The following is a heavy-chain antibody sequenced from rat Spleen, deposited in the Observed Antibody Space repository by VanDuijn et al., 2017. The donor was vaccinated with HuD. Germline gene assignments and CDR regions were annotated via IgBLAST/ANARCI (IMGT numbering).Heavy chain of an antibody. CDR3: AGAGYLRDWYFDF. J-gene: IGHJ1*01. D-gene: IGHD2-2*01. CDR2: ISSDGSST. Sequence: EVQLVESVGGLVQPGRSLNLSCAASVFAFSAFFMAWVRQAPAKGLEWVATISSDGSSTYYRDSVKGRFTISRDNAKRTLFLQMDSLRSDDTATYFCAGAGYLRDWYFDFWGPGTMVTVSS. V-gene: IGHV5-29*01. CDR1: VFAFSAFF.